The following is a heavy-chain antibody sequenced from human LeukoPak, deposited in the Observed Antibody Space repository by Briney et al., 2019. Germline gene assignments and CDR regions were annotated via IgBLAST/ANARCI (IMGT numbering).Heavy chain of an antibody. J-gene: IGHJ4*02. D-gene: IGHD3-16*01. V-gene: IGHV3-23*01. CDR1: GYAFSSHG. Sequence: GGSLRLSCAASGYAFSSHGLTWVRQAPGKGLEWVSTINGPGDNPYYAETVKGRFTISRDNSKNTLYLQMHSLRAEDTAIYYCANASVCYGCYLDFWGQGTLVTVS. CDR2: INGPGDNP. CDR3: ANASVCYGCYLDF.